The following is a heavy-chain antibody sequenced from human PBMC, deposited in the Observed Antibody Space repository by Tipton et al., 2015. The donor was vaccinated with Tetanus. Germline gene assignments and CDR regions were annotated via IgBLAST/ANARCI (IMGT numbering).Heavy chain of an antibody. CDR3: ARGGLGEVGY. J-gene: IGHJ4*02. CDR2: IYYSGST. CDR1: GGSISSYY. Sequence: TLSLTCTVSGGSISSYYWSWIRQPPGQGLEWIGYIYYSGSTNYNPSLKSRVTISVDTSKDQFSLKLSSVTAADTAVYYCARGGLGEVGYWGQGTLVTVSS. D-gene: IGHD2-15*01. V-gene: IGHV4-59*01.